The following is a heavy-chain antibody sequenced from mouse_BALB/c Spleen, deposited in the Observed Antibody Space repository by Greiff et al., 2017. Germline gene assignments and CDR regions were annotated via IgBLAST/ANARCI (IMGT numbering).Heavy chain of an antibody. Sequence: EVQLQQSGPELVKPGASVKISCKASGYSFTGYYMHWVKQSHVKSLEWIGRINPYNGATSYNHNFKDKASLTVDKSSSTAYMELHSLTSEDSAVYYCARGFDGYLLFDYWGQGTTLTVSS. CDR3: ARGFDGYLLFDY. CDR2: INPYNGAT. D-gene: IGHD2-3*01. CDR1: GYSFTGYY. V-gene: IGHV1-26*01. J-gene: IGHJ2*01.